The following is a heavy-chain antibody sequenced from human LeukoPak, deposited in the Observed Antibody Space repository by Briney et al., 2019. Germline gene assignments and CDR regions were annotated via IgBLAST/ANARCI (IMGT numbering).Heavy chain of an antibody. V-gene: IGHV1-8*01. CDR2: MNPNSGNT. Sequence: ASVKVSCKASGYTFTSYDINWVRQATGQGLEWMGWMNPNSGNTGYAQKFQGRVTMTRNTSISTAYMELSSLRSEDTAVYYCARGRLLRFGELFSWFDPWGQGTLVTVSS. D-gene: IGHD3-10*01. CDR1: GYTFTSYD. J-gene: IGHJ5*02. CDR3: ARGRLLRFGELFSWFDP.